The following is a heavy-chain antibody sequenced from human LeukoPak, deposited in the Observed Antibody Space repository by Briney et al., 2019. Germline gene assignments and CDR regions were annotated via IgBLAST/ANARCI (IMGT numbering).Heavy chain of an antibody. CDR2: IQYDGSNE. D-gene: IGHD1-26*01. CDR1: RFTFSSYG. V-gene: IGHV3-30*02. Sequence: GGSLRLSCAASRFTFSSYGMHWVRQAPGKGLEWVAYIQYDGSNEQYADSVKGRFSISRDSSKNILYLQMNSLRAEDTAVYYCARDDGSYSYFDYWGQGTLVNVSS. CDR3: ARDDGSYSYFDY. J-gene: IGHJ4*02.